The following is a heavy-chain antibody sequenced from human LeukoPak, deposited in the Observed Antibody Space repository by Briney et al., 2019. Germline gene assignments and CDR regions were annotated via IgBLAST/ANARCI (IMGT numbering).Heavy chain of an antibody. Sequence: SETLSLTCAVYGGSFSGYYWSWIRQPPGKGLEWIGEINHSGSTNYNPSLKSRVTISVDTSKNQFSLKLSSVTAADTAVYYCARGDSSGWYFSGHMRWFDPWGQGTLVTVSS. CDR1: GGSFSGYY. D-gene: IGHD6-19*01. J-gene: IGHJ5*02. V-gene: IGHV4-34*01. CDR2: INHSGST. CDR3: ARGDSSGWYFSGHMRWFDP.